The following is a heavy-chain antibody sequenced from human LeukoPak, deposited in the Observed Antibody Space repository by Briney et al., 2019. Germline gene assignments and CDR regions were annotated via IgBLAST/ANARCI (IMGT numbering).Heavy chain of an antibody. CDR2: RSIYNGNT. J-gene: IGHJ4*02. CDR1: DYDFINYG. D-gene: IGHD6-6*01. V-gene: IGHV1-18*01. CDR3: ARGGPFPSGSSSREYYLAY. Sequence: ASVKVSCKASDYDFINYGISWVRQAPGQGLEWMGWRSIYNGNTDYKLQGRVTMTTDTSTSTAYMEVRSLRSDDTAVYYCARGGPFPSGSSSREYYLAYWGQGTLVTVSS.